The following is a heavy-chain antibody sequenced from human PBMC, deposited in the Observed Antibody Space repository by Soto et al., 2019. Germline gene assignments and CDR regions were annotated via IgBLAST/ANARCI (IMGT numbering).Heavy chain of an antibody. J-gene: IGHJ5*02. CDR2: MNPNSGNT. D-gene: IGHD6-19*01. CDR3: ARSRGSSSGWYFSWFDP. Sequence: GASVKVSCKASGYTFTSYDINWVRQATGQGLEWMGWMNPNSGNTGYAQKFQGRVTMTRNTSISTAYMELSSLRSEDTAVYYCARSRGSSSGWYFSWFDPWGQGTRVTVSS. V-gene: IGHV1-8*01. CDR1: GYTFTSYD.